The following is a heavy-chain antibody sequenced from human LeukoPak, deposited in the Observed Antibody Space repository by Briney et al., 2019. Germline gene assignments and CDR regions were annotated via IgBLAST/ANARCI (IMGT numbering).Heavy chain of an antibody. D-gene: IGHD1-1*01. V-gene: IGHV4-59*01. J-gene: IGHJ6*03. CDR1: GGSISSYY. CDR3: ARSVALTSRNYYYYMDV. Sequence: SETLSLTCTVSGGSISSYYWSWIRQPPGKGLEWIGYIYYSGSTNYNPSLKSRVTISVDTSKNQFSLKLSSVTAADTAVYYCARSVALTSRNYYYYMDVWGKGTTVTISS. CDR2: IYYSGST.